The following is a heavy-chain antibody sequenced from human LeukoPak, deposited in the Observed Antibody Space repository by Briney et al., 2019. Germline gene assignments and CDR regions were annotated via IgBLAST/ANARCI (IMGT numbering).Heavy chain of an antibody. V-gene: IGHV1-2*02. CDR2: INPNDGDT. D-gene: IGHD2-2*01. CDR3: ARANFLYCSSTTCLFDY. Sequence: ASVKVSCKATGYTFTDYYMHWVRQAPGQGFEWMGWINPNDGDTNYAQKFQGRVTMTRDTSISTAHMEVSGLRSDDTAVYYCARANFLYCSSTTCLFDYWGQGTLVTVSS. CDR1: GYTFTDYY. J-gene: IGHJ4*02.